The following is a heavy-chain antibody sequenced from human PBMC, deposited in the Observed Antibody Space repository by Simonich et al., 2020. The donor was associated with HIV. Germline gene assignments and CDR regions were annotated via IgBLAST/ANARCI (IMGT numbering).Heavy chain of an antibody. J-gene: IGHJ4*02. D-gene: IGHD3-16*01. CDR1: GFTFSSYA. Sequence: QVQLVESGGGVVQPGRSLRLSCAASGFTFSSYAMHWVRQAPGKGQEWVAVISYDGRNKYYANSGKGRFTISRDNSKNTLYLQMNSLRAEDTAVYYCASGGSISSVWADDYWGQGTLVTVSS. CDR3: ASGGSISSVWADDY. V-gene: IGHV3-30*07. CDR2: ISYDGRNK.